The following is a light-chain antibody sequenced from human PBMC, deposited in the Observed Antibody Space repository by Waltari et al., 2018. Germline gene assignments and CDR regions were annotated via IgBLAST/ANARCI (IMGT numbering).Light chain of an antibody. V-gene: IGLV3-21*04. CDR2: YDC. CDR1: TIGSKS. Sequence: YVLTQPPSVSVDPGKTARLTCGGDTIGSKSVNWYQRKPGQAPGLVMFYDCDRPSEIPQRFSGSNTGNTATLTISWVEAGDEADYHCQVWDDVTDSGVFGGGTKLTVL. CDR3: QVWDDVTDSGV. J-gene: IGLJ3*02.